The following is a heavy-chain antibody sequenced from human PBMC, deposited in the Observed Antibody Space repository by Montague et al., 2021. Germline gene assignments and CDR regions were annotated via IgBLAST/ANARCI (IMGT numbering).Heavy chain of an antibody. V-gene: IGHV3-74*01. CDR2: ITSDGSDT. J-gene: IGHJ5*01. CDR3: VRDRPTAWFDS. D-gene: IGHD5-18*01. Sequence: SLRLSCAASGFSFSSLWMHWVRQAPGKGLVWVSQITSDGSDTNYADSVKGRFTISRDNAKSTPYLQMNSLRDEDTAVYYCVRDRPTAWFDSWGQGTLVTVSS. CDR1: GFSFSSLW.